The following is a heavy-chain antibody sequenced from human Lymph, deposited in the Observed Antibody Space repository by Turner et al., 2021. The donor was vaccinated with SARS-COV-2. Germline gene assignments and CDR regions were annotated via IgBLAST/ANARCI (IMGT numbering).Heavy chain of an antibody. D-gene: IGHD1-26*01. V-gene: IGHV3-33*01. Sequence: QVQLVESGGGVVQPGRSLRLSCAASGFTFSTYGVHWVRQAPGKGLEWVALIWYDGSNKYYADSVKGRFTISRDNSKNTLYLQMNSLRAEDTAVYYCAREGVVGATTGLDYWGQGTLVTVSS. J-gene: IGHJ4*02. CDR3: AREGVVGATTGLDY. CDR1: GFTFSTYG. CDR2: IWYDGSNK.